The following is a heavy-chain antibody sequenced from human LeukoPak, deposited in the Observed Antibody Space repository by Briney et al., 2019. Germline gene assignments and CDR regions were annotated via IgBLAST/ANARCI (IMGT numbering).Heavy chain of an antibody. D-gene: IGHD2-15*01. CDR2: IVSTGANI. Sequence: PGGSLRLSCAASGFTFSSYSMNWVRQAPGKGLEWVSYIVSTGANIYYADSVKGRFTISRDNAKNSVYLQMNNLRVEDTAVYYCVRAARAYCSGGSCYSNWFDPWGQGTLVTVSS. CDR3: VRAARAYCSGGSCYSNWFDP. CDR1: GFTFSSYS. J-gene: IGHJ5*02. V-gene: IGHV3-48*01.